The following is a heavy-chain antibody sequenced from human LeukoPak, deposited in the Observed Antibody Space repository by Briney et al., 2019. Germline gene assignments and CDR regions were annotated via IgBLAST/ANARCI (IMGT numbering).Heavy chain of an antibody. J-gene: IGHJ4*02. CDR3: AKVGGYYYDSSGYHGY. CDR2: ISGSGGST. CDR1: GFTFSSYA. V-gene: IGHV3-23*01. Sequence: TGGSLRLSCAASGFTFSSYAMSWVRQAPGKGLEWVSAISGSGGSTYYADSVKGRFTISRDNSKNTLYLQMNSLRAEDTAVYYCAKVGGYYYDSSGYHGYWGQGTLVTVSS. D-gene: IGHD3-22*01.